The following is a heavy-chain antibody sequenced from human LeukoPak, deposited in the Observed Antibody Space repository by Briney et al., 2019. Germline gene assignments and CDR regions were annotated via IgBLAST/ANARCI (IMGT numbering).Heavy chain of an antibody. CDR3: ARGLDGSASYFYTLYYYYYGMDV. V-gene: IGHV4-34*01. J-gene: IGHJ6*02. CDR2: INHSGST. D-gene: IGHD3-10*01. CDR1: GGSFSAYY. Sequence: SETLSLTCAVYGGSFSAYYWSRIRQPPGKGLEWIGEINHSGSTNYNPSLKSRVTISVDTSKNQFSLKLSSVTAADTAVYYCARGLDGSASYFYTLYYYYYGMDVWGQGTTVTVSS.